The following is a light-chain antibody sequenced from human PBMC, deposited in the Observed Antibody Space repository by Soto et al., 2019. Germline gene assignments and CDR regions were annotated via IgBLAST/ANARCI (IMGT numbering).Light chain of an antibody. Sequence: AIRMTQSPSSLSASTGDRVTITCRASQDITSYLAWYQQKPGKAPKLLIYAASTLQSGVPSRFSGSGSGTDFTLTISCLQSEDFATYYCQQYHSYPRTFGQGTKVEIK. CDR2: AAS. CDR3: QQYHSYPRT. J-gene: IGKJ1*01. V-gene: IGKV1-8*01. CDR1: QDITSY.